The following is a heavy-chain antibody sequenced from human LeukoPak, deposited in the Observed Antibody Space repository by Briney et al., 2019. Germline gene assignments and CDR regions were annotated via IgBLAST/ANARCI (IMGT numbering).Heavy chain of an antibody. J-gene: IGHJ6*03. D-gene: IGHD6-6*01. Sequence: SVKVSFKASGGTFSSYTISWVRQAPGQGLEWMGRIIPILGIANYAQKVQGRVTITADKSTSTAYMELSSLRSEDTAVYYCAESPESIAARPPYDYYYYMDVWGKGTPVTVSS. CDR1: GGTFSSYT. V-gene: IGHV1-69*02. CDR2: IIPILGIA. CDR3: AESPESIAARPPYDYYYYMDV.